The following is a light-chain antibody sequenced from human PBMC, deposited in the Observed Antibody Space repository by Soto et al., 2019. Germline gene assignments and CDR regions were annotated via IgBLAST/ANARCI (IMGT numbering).Light chain of an antibody. Sequence: DIQMTQSPSSVSASVGDRVTITCRASQGVSSWLAWYQQKPGNAPRLLISTVSSLQSGVPSRFSGSGSGTDFPLTISSLQPEDFATYYCQQANTFPYTFGQGTKLEIK. CDR2: TVS. CDR3: QQANTFPYT. V-gene: IGKV1-12*01. J-gene: IGKJ2*01. CDR1: QGVSSW.